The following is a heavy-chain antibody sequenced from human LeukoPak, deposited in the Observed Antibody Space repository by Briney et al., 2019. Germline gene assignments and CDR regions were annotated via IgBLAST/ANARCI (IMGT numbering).Heavy chain of an antibody. J-gene: IGHJ3*02. CDR2: IWYDGSNK. D-gene: IGHD1-26*01. CDR1: GFTSSSYG. Sequence: GGSLRLSCAASGFTSSSYGMHWVRQAPGKGLEWVAVIWYDGSNKYYADSVKGRFTISRDNSKNTLYLQMNSLRAEDTAVYYCARDGWELLSYDAFDIWGQGTMVTVSS. CDR3: ARDGWELLSYDAFDI. V-gene: IGHV3-33*01.